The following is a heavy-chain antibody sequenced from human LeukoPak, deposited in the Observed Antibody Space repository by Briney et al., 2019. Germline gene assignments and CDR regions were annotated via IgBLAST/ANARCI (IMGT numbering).Heavy chain of an antibody. D-gene: IGHD5-24*01. CDR3: ARQAEMATQYYFDY. J-gene: IGHJ4*02. CDR2: IYYSGST. Sequence: SETLSLTCTVSGGSISSYYWSWIRQPPGKGLEWIGYIYYSGSTNYNPSLKSRVTISVDTSKNQFSLKLSSVTAADTAVYYCARQAEMATQYYFDYWGQGTLVTVSS. CDR1: GGSISSYY. V-gene: IGHV4-59*08.